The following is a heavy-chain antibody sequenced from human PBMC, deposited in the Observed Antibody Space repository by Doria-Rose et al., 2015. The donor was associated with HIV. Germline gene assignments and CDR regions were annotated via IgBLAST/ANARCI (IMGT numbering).Heavy chain of an antibody. CDR2: IHHSGST. J-gene: IGHJ6*02. V-gene: IGHV4-34*01. D-gene: IGHD1-1*01. CDR1: GGSFSGYY. Sequence: QVQLQQWGAGLVKPSETLSLTCAVFGGSFSGYYWSWLRQPPGKGLEWIGEIHHSGSTNYPTYLKSRVTISLDTSKNLFSLKLSSVTAADTAVYYCARGLLRGGWNDVDYYYGMDVWGQGTTVTVSS. CDR3: ARGLLRGGWNDVDYYYGMDV.